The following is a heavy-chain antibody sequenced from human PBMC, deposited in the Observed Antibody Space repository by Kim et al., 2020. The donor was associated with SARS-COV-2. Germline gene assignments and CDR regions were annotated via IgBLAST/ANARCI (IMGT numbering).Heavy chain of an antibody. J-gene: IGHJ6*01. CDR1: GFRISDYS. CDR2: VTSGGLST. CDR3: ARNPGGGGSPYFYGLDV. D-gene: IGHD3-16*01. Sequence: GGSLRLSCAASGFRISDYSMHWVRQAPGKGLEWLSSVTSGGLSTQYADSVKGRFTISRDNAHNSLFLQMNSLRADDTAVYYCARNPGGGGSPYFYGLDV. V-gene: IGHV3-21*01.